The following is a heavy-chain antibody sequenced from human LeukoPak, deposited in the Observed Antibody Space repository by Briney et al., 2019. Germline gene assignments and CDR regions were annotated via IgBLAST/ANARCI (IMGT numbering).Heavy chain of an antibody. CDR1: GFTLGDHS. CDR2: IRNKVSGGTP. J-gene: IGHJ4*02. CDR3: TRDRSASY. Sequence: GGSLRLSCTTSGFTLGDHSMSWFRQAPGEGLEWVTFIRNKVSGGTPEYAASAKGRFTISRDDSKSIAYLQMNSLKTEDTAVYYCTRDRSASYWGQGTLVTVSS. V-gene: IGHV3-49*03. D-gene: IGHD6-19*01.